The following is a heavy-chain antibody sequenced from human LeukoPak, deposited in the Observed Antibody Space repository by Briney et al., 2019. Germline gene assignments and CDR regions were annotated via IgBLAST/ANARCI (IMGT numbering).Heavy chain of an antibody. Sequence: PGGTLRLSCAASGFTLSSYWMSWVRQAPGKGLEWVANIKQDGSEKYYVDPVKGRFTISRDNAKNSLYLQMNSLRAEDTAVYYSSLEPSSWYRYFQHWGQGTLVTVSS. CDR1: GFTLSSYW. V-gene: IGHV3-7*05. CDR2: IKQDGSEK. D-gene: IGHD6-13*01. J-gene: IGHJ1*01. CDR3: SLEPSSWYRYFQH.